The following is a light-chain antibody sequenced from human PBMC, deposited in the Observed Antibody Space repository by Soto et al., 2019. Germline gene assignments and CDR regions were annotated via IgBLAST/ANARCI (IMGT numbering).Light chain of an antibody. CDR2: AAS. J-gene: IGKJ2*01. V-gene: IGKV1-39*01. CDR1: QTISRN. Sequence: DIQMTQSPSSLSASVGDRVTITCRASQTISRNLNWYQQKSGKAPKLLIYAASSLQSGVPSRFSGTGSGTDFTLTLISLQPEDFANFYCQQSYSTPRTFGQGTKLEIK. CDR3: QQSYSTPRT.